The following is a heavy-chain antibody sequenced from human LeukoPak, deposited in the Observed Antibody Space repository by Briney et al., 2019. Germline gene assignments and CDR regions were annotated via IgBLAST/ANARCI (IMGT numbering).Heavy chain of an antibody. D-gene: IGHD6-13*01. CDR2: IYTSGST. V-gene: IGHV4-4*07. CDR3: ARDSYSSSWDSIDY. CDR1: GGSISSYY. Sequence: SETLSLTCTVSGGSISSYYWSWIWQPAAKGLELIGRIYTSGSTNYNPSLKSRVTMSVDTSKNQFSLKLSSVTAADTAVYYCARDSYSSSWDSIDYWGQGSLVTVSS. J-gene: IGHJ4*02.